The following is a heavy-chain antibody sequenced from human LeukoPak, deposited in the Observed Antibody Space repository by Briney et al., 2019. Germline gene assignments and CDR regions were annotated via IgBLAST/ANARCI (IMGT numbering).Heavy chain of an antibody. V-gene: IGHV1-69*13. CDR2: IIPIFGTA. D-gene: IGHD1-26*01. J-gene: IGHJ3*02. Sequence: GASVKVSCKASGGTFTSYAISGGRQAPGQGLECMGGIIPIFGTANYAQKFQGRVTITADDSTSTAYMELSSLRSEDTAVYYCARDPVGATTKLDASDIWGQGTMVTVSS. CDR3: ARDPVGATTKLDASDI. CDR1: GGTFTSYA.